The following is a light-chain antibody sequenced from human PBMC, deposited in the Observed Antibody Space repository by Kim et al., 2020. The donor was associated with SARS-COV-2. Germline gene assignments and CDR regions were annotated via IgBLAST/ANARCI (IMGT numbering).Light chain of an antibody. CDR1: HDVSTW. Sequence: DIQMTQSPSSISASVGDRVTITCRASHDVSTWLAWYQQRPGKAPKLLIYGASRLQSGVPSRFSGDGSGTDFTLTISSLQPEDFATYYCQQANRFPLTFGGGTKVDIK. J-gene: IGKJ4*01. CDR2: GAS. CDR3: QQANRFPLT. V-gene: IGKV1-12*01.